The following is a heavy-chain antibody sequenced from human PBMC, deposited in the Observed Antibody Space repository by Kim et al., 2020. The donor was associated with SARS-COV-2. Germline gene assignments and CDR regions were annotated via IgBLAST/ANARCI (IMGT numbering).Heavy chain of an antibody. D-gene: IGHD3-9*01. CDR3: ARDGNYDILTGYYYYGMDV. V-gene: IGHV4-4*02. CDR1: GGSISSSNW. CDR2: IYHSGST. J-gene: IGHJ6*02. Sequence: SETLSLTCAVSGGSISSSNWWSWVRQPPGKGLEWIGEIYHSGSTNYNPSLKSRVTISVDKSKNQFSLKLSSVTAADTAVYYCARDGNYDILTGYYYYGMDVWGQGTTVTVSS.